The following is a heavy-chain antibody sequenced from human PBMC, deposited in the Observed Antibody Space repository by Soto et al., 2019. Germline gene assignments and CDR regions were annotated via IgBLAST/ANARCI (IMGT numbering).Heavy chain of an antibody. CDR1: GYSISSGYY. V-gene: IGHV4-38-2*01. Sequence: TSETLSLTCAVSGYSISSGYYWGWIRQPPGKGLEWIGSIYHSGSTYYNPSLKSRVTISVDTSKNQFSLKLSSVTAADTAVYYCARGLIVVVPDASGCWFDPWGQGTLVTVSS. CDR3: ARGLIVVVPDASGCWFDP. J-gene: IGHJ5*02. CDR2: IYHSGST. D-gene: IGHD2-2*01.